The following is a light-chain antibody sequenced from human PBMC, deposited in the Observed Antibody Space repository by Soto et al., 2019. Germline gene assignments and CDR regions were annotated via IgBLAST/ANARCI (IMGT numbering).Light chain of an antibody. CDR3: QQYENLPT. J-gene: IGKJ5*01. CDR1: QNINNY. CDR2: DAS. Sequence: DIKMTQSPSSLSASVGDRVTITCQASQNINNYLNWYQQKPGRAPKLLIYDASNSEAGVPSRFRGSGSGTDFTFTISRLQPEDTATYYCQQYENLPTFGQGTRLDIK. V-gene: IGKV1-33*01.